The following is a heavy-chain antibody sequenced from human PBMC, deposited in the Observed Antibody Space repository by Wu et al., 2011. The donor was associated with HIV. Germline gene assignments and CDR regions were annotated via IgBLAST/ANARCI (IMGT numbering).Heavy chain of an antibody. J-gene: IGHJ6*02. D-gene: IGHD4-17*01. V-gene: IGHV1-46*01. CDR3: ARVPPPSTVTPNYFYTMDV. CDR1: GYTFSDYY. CDR2: INPSGGST. Sequence: QVQLVQSGAEVKKPGASVKVSCKASGYTFSDYYIHWVRQAPGQGLEWMGIINPSGGSTSYAQKFQGRVTMTRDMSARRVYMELSSLRSEDTAFYYCARVPPPSTVTPNYFYTMDVWGQGTTVTVSS.